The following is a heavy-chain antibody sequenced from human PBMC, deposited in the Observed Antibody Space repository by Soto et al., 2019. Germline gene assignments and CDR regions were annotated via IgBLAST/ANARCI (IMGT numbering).Heavy chain of an antibody. CDR2: ISSSSSYI. CDR1: GFTFSSYT. J-gene: IGHJ4*02. Sequence: GGSLRLSCAASGFTFSSYTMNWVRQAPGKGLEWVSSISSSSSYIYYADSVKGRFTISRDNAKNSLYLQMNGLRAEDTAVYYCARIPIIGTTRGSYFDYWGQGTLVTVSS. D-gene: IGHD1-20*01. CDR3: ARIPIIGTTRGSYFDY. V-gene: IGHV3-21*01.